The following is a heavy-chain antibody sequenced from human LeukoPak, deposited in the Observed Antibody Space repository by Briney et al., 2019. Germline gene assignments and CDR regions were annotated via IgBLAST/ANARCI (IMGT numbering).Heavy chain of an antibody. CDR2: IYYSGST. CDR3: ARDYFEKKRGYSYGFNLGHFDP. J-gene: IGHJ5*02. Sequence: SSETLPLTCTVSGGSISSSSYYWGWIRQPPGKGLEWIGSIYYSGSTYYNPSLKSRVTISVDTSKNQFSLKLSSVTAADTAVYYCARDYFEKKRGYSYGFNLGHFDPWGQGTLVTVSS. CDR1: GGSISSSSYY. V-gene: IGHV4-39*07. D-gene: IGHD5-18*01.